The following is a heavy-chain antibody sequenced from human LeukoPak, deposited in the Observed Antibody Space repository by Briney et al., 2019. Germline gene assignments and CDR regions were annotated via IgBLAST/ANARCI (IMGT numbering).Heavy chain of an antibody. CDR1: GFTFSNYW. J-gene: IGHJ4*02. Sequence: GGSLRLSCAASGFTFSNYWVHWVRQAPGKGLMWVSRINADGSTIDYADSVKGRFTISRDNARSTLYLQMNSLRAEDTAVYYCARAGYYRFDYWGQGTLVTVSS. V-gene: IGHV3-74*01. CDR3: ARAGYYRFDY. D-gene: IGHD3-10*01. CDR2: INADGSTI.